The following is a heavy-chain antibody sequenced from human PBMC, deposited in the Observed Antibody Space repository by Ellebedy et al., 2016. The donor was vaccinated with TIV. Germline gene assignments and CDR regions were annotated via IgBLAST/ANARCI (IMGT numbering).Heavy chain of an antibody. CDR1: GFTVSNTY. CDR2: IYSGGST. Sequence: GESLKISCAASGFTVSNTYMGWVRQAPGKGLDWVSVIYSGGSTYYADSVKGRFTISRDNSKNTLFLQMNSLRAEDTAVYYCASRAIAVAGADPPRDYYYGLDVWGQGTTVTVSS. D-gene: IGHD6-19*01. J-gene: IGHJ6*02. CDR3: ASRAIAVAGADPPRDYYYGLDV. V-gene: IGHV3-53*01.